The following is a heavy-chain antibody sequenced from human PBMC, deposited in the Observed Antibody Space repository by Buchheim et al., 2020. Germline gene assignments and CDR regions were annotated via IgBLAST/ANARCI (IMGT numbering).Heavy chain of an antibody. Sequence: EVQLLDSGGGWVQPGGSLRLSCAASGFTFSSYAMSWVRQAPGKGLEWLSSISGGGGTTFYADSVKGRFTVSRDNSRNTLYLQMNSLRAEDTAVYYCAKGVQGRYFDPSYYAVDVWGQGTT. CDR3: AKGVQGRYFDPSYYAVDV. D-gene: IGHD3-9*01. CDR2: ISGGGGTT. CDR1: GFTFSSYA. V-gene: IGHV3-23*01. J-gene: IGHJ6*02.